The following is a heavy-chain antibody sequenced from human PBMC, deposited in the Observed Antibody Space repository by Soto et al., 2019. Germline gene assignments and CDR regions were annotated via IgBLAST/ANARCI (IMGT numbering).Heavy chain of an antibody. V-gene: IGHV1-69*13. Sequence: SVKVSCKASGGTFSSYAISWVRQTPGQGLEWMGWIIPIFGTANYAQKVQGRVTITADESTSTAYMELSSLRSEDTAVYYCASRDDSSGYYYGLDYWGQGTLVTVSS. CDR3: ASRDDSSGYYYGLDY. CDR2: IIPIFGTA. D-gene: IGHD3-22*01. CDR1: GGTFSSYA. J-gene: IGHJ4*02.